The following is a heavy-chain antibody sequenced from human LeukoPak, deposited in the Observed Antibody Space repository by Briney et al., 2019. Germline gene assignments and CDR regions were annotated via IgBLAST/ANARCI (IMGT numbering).Heavy chain of an antibody. CDR3: ARGEPRIARPGAPPFDL. D-gene: IGHD6-13*01. CDR2: VYYSGST. J-gene: IGHJ2*01. V-gene: IGHV4-59*01. CDR1: DGSISSYY. Sequence: PSETLSLTCTVSDGSISSYYWQWIRQPPGNRLGWIGYVYYSGSTDYNPSLKSRVTISVDTSKNQFSLKLTSVTAADTAVYYCARGEPRIARPGAPPFDLWGRGTLVTVSS.